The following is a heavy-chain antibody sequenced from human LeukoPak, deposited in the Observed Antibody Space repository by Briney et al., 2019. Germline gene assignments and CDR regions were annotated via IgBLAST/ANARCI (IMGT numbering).Heavy chain of an antibody. J-gene: IGHJ4*02. CDR3: TRDRGTSLFECFDY. D-gene: IGHD3-10*01. Sequence: RSLRLSCIASGFTFGDYAMSWVRQAPEEWMEWVGFIRSKASGGTTGYAASVKRRLTISRDDSKRIAYLQMNSMKREDTTVYYCTRDRGTSLFECFDYWGQGTLVTVSS. CDR1: GFTFGDYA. CDR2: IRSKASGGTT. V-gene: IGHV3-49*04.